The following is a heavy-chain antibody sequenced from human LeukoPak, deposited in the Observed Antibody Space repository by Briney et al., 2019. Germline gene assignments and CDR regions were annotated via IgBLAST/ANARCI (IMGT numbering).Heavy chain of an antibody. CDR1: GGTFSSYA. V-gene: IGHV1-69*05. J-gene: IGHJ5*02. CDR3: ARDPREYCGGDCYVP. Sequence: GASVKVSCKASGGTFSSYAISWVRQAPGQGLEWMGRIIPIFGTANYAQKFQGRVTITTDESTGTAYMELSSLRSEDTAVYYCARDPREYCGGDCYVPWGQGTLVTVSS. CDR2: IIPIFGTA. D-gene: IGHD2-21*02.